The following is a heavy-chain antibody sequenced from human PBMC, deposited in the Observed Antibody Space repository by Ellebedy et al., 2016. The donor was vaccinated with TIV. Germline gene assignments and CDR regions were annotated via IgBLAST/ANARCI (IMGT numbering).Heavy chain of an antibody. J-gene: IGHJ3*02. D-gene: IGHD3-9*01. V-gene: IGHV3-48*02. CDR2: ISSVLTI. CDR1: GFTFSSYN. Sequence: GGSLRLSXAASGFTFSSYNMNWVRQAPGKGLEWVSYISSVLTIYYADSVKGRFTISRDNAKNSLYLQLNSLRDGDTAVYYCARDSPGWSAFDIWGQGTMVTVSS. CDR3: ARDSPGWSAFDI.